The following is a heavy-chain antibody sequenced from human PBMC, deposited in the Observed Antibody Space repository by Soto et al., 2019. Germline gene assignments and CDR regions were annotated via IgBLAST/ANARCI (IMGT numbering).Heavy chain of an antibody. D-gene: IGHD2-15*01. CDR2: INPNSGGT. V-gene: IGHV1-2*04. CDR3: AREVVAAPGAFDI. J-gene: IGHJ3*02. Sequence: ASVKVSCKASGYTFTGYYMHWVRQAPGQGLEWMGWINPNSGGTNYAQKFQGWVTMTRDTSISTAYMELSRLRSDDTAVYYCAREVVAAPGAFDISGQGTMVTVSS. CDR1: GYTFTGYY.